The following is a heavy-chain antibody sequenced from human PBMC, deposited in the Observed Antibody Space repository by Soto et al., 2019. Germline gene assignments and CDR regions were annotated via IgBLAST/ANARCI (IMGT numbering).Heavy chain of an antibody. D-gene: IGHD3-22*01. CDR3: ARSGGSGYSHYYYYYGMDV. J-gene: IGHJ6*02. CDR1: GYTFTRYC. V-gene: IGHV1-18*01. CDR2: ISAYNGNT. Sequence: ASVKVSCKASGYTFTRYCISWVREAPGQGLGWMGWISAYNGNTNYAQKLQGRVTMTTDTSTSTAYMELRSLRSDDTAVYYCARSGGSGYSHYYYYYGMDVWGQGTTVTVSS.